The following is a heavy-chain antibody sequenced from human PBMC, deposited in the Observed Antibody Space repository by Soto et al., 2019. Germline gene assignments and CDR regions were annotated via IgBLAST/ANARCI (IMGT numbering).Heavy chain of an antibody. D-gene: IGHD2-15*01. V-gene: IGHV4-59*01. CDR2: ISYSGST. Sequence: SETLSLTCTVSGGSMSSYYWAWLRQSPGRGLEWIGYISYSGSTYYNPSLKSRVTISADTSKNQFSLRMNSMIAADTAVYYCARADPDASVGYWGQGTLVTVSS. CDR3: ARADPDASVGY. J-gene: IGHJ4*02. CDR1: GGSMSSYY.